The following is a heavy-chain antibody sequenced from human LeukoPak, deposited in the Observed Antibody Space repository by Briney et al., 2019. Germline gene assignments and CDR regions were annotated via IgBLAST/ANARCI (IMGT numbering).Heavy chain of an antibody. Sequence: GGSLRLSCAASGFTFDRFTIHWVRQTPGKGLEWVSLINRRGHTFYAVSVKGRFTISRDNSRNSVFLQMNSLRPEDTALYHCAKEVDCPSDCLFFHSWGQGTLVTVSS. D-gene: IGHD2-21*02. CDR2: INRRGHT. CDR1: GFTFDRFT. V-gene: IGHV3-43*01. CDR3: AKEVDCPSDCLFFHS. J-gene: IGHJ4*02.